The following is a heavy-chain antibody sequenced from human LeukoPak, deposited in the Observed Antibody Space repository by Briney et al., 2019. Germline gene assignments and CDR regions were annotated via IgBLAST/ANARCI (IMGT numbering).Heavy chain of an antibody. CDR1: GYTFTSYG. CDR3: PTQPLYDYGDYWGSDY. CDR2: ISAYNGNT. V-gene: IGHV1-18*01. Sequence: ASVKVSCKASGYTFTSYGISWVRQAPGQGLEWMGWISAYNGNTNYAQKLQGRVTMTTDTSTSTAYMELRSLRSYDTAVYDLPTQPLYDYGDYWGSDYWGQGTLVTVSS. D-gene: IGHD4-17*01. J-gene: IGHJ4*02.